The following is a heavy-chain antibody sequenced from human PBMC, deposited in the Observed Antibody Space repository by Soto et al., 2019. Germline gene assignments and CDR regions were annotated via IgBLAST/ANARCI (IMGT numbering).Heavy chain of an antibody. CDR2: IKEDGSEK. CDR1: GLTFNSYC. CDR3: SRAAVVGAKALNY. V-gene: IGHV3-7*01. Sequence: GGSLRLSCAASGLTFNSYCMTWVRPPPGKGLEWVANIKEDGSEKHYVDSVKGRFTISRDNSKNSLYLQMNSLRVEDTAGYFCSRAAVVGAKALNYWCQGALLTVYS. D-gene: IGHD1-26*01. J-gene: IGHJ4*02.